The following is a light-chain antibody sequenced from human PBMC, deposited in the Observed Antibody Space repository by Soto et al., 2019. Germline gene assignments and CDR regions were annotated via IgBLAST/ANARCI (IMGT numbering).Light chain of an antibody. CDR1: QSLLHSNGYNY. Sequence: DIVMTQSPLSLPVTPGEPASISCRSSQSLLHSNGYNYLDWYLQKPGQSPQLLIYWGSNRASGVPDRFSGSGSGTDFTLKISRVEAEDVGVYYCRQALQTPWTCGQGTKVDIK. V-gene: IGKV2-28*01. CDR3: RQALQTPWT. J-gene: IGKJ1*01. CDR2: WGS.